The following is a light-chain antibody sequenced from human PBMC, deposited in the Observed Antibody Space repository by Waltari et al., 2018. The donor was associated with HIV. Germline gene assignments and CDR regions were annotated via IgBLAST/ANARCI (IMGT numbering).Light chain of an antibody. CDR3: ASWDDSLNGPV. CDR2: GKK. Sequence: QSVLTQPPSTSGTPGQRVTISCSGSTSNIGSNTVSWFQQLPGKAPKVLISGKKQRPAGVPDRFAGSKSGTSASLAIGGLRSEDEADYYCASWDDSLNGPVFGGGTTLTVL. J-gene: IGLJ2*01. CDR1: TSNIGSNT. V-gene: IGLV1-44*01.